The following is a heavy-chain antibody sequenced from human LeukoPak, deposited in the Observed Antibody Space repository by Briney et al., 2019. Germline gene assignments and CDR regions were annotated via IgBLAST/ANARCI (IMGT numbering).Heavy chain of an antibody. CDR1: GFTFSSYG. V-gene: IGHV3-30*18. J-gene: IGHJ4*02. D-gene: IGHD6-6*01. CDR2: ISYDGSNK. CDR3: AKTLIEYSVSSCYFDY. Sequence: GGSLRLSCAASGFTFSSYGMHWVRQAPGKGLEWVAVISYDGSNKYYADSVKGRFTISRDNSKNTLYLQMNSLRAEDTAVYYCAKTLIEYSVSSCYFDYWGQGTLVTVSS.